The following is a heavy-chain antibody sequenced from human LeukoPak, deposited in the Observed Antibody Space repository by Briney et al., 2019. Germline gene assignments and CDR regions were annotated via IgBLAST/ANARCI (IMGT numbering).Heavy chain of an antibody. CDR1: GGSIGSGGYY. J-gene: IGHJ3*02. D-gene: IGHD3-16*01. CDR2: IYYSGST. V-gene: IGHV4-31*03. Sequence: PSETLSLTCTVSGGSIGSGGYYWSWIRQHPGKGLEWIGYIYYSGSTYYNPSLKSRVTISVDTSKNQFSLKLSSVTAADTAVYYCAREYDHDAFDIWGQGTMVTVSS. CDR3: AREYDHDAFDI.